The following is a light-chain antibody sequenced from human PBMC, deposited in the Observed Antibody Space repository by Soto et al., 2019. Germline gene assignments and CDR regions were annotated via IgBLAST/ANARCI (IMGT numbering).Light chain of an antibody. CDR1: SSNIGSNT. V-gene: IGLV1-44*01. Sequence: QSVLTQPPSASGTPGQRVTISCSGSSSNIGSNTVNWYQQLPGTAPKLLIYSNNQRPSGVPDRFSGSKSGTSASLAISGLQSEDEADYYCAAWDDSLNGSVVFGGGTQLTAL. CDR3: AAWDDSLNGSVV. J-gene: IGLJ2*01. CDR2: SNN.